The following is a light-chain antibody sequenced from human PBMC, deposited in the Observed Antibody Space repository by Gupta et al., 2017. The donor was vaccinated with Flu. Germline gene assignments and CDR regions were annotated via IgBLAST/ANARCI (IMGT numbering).Light chain of an antibody. CDR3: QQGHSTPLT. V-gene: IGKV1-39*01. CDR2: RTS. J-gene: IGKJ4*02. Sequence: DIQMTQSPSSLSASVADRVTLTCRATQCISNFLNWYQRKPGRAPQLLIYRTSTLHSEVPSRFSGSGSGTDFTLTITERQPDDFATYYCQQGHSTPLTFGGGTTVEIK. CDR1: QCISNF.